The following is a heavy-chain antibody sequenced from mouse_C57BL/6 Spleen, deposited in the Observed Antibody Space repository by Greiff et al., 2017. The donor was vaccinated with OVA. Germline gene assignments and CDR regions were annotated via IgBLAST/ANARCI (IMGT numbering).Heavy chain of an antibody. CDR3: ASKDYYGSRGYFDY. J-gene: IGHJ2*01. V-gene: IGHV1-22*01. CDR1: GYTFTDYN. CDR2: INPNNGGT. D-gene: IGHD1-1*01. Sequence: VQLKESGPELVKPGASVKMSCKASGYTFTDYNMHWVKQSHGKSLEWIGYINPNNGGTSYNQKFKGKATLTVNKSSSTAYMELRSLTSEDSAVYYCASKDYYGSRGYFDYWGKGTTLTVSS.